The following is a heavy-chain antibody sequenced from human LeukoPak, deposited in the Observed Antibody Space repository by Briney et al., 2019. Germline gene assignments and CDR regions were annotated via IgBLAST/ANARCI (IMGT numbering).Heavy chain of an antibody. V-gene: IGHV3-23*01. CDR3: ARVDRRSKFWSGYYMDV. CDR2: ISGSGGST. J-gene: IGHJ6*03. Sequence: PGGSLRLSCAASGFTFSSYAMSWVRQAPGKGLEWVSAISGSGGSTYYADSVKGRFTISRDNSKNTLYLQMNSLRAEDTAVYYCARVDRRSKFWSGYYMDVWGKGTTVTVSS. D-gene: IGHD3-3*01. CDR1: GFTFSSYA.